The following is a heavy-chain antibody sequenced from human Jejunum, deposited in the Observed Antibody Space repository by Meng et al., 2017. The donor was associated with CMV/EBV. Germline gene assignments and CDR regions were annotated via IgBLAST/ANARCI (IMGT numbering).Heavy chain of an antibody. V-gene: IGHV2-5*02. J-gene: IGHJ5*02. CDR1: GFSLSTSEVG. D-gene: IGHD2-2*01. CDR3: ALFTRSWFDP. CDR2: IYWDDDK. Sequence: HTTLKGSVPTLVNPTQPLTLTCTFSGFSLSTSEVGVGWIRQPPGRALEWLAVIYWDDDKRYSPSLKSRLTITKDASKNQVVLTLTNMDPVDTATYYCALFTRSWFDPWGQGTLVTVSS.